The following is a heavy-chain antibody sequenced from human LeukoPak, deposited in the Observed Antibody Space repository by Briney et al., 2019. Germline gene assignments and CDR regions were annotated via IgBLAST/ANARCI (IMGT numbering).Heavy chain of an antibody. J-gene: IGHJ4*02. CDR2: ISYDGSNK. CDR1: A. Sequence: AMXXVRQXPGXXLXXLAVISYDGSNKYYADSVQGRFTISRDNSKNTLYLQMNSLRAEDTAVYYCARGESGWAHFDYWGQGTLVTVSS. V-gene: IGHV3-30-3*01. CDR3: ARGESGWAHFDY. D-gene: IGHD6-19*01.